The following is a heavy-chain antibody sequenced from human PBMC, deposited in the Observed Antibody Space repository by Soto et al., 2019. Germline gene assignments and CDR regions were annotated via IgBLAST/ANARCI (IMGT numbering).Heavy chain of an antibody. CDR3: AKAPSLGQQLVPTMNH. Sequence: QAGGSLRLSCGASGFTFNSYAMTWVRQAPGKGLEWVSAISGSGGSTYYADSVKGRFTISRDNSKNTLYLQMNNLRAEDTAVYYCAKAPSLGQQLVPTMNHWGQGTLVTVSS. CDR2: ISGSGGST. D-gene: IGHD6-13*01. CDR1: GFTFNSYA. J-gene: IGHJ5*02. V-gene: IGHV3-23*01.